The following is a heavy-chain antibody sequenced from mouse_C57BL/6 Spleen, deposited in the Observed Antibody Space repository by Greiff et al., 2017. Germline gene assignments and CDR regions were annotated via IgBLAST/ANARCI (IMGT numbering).Heavy chain of an antibody. V-gene: IGHV14-4*01. CDR2: IDPENGDT. CDR1: GFNIKDDY. J-gene: IGHJ1*03. D-gene: IGHD1-1*01. CDR3: TYYYGSAWYFDV. Sequence: VQLQQSGAELVRPGASVKLSCTASGFNIKDDYMHWVKQRPEQGLEWIGWIDPENGDTEYASKFQGKATITADTSSNTAYLQLSSLTSEDTAVYYCTYYYGSAWYFDVWGTGTTGTVSS.